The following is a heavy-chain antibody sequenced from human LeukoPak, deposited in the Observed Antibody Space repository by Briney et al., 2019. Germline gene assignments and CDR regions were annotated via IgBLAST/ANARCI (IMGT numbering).Heavy chain of an antibody. CDR2: ISSSGSTI. J-gene: IGHJ6*04. CDR1: GFTFSSYE. Sequence: VGSLRLSCAASGFTFSSYEMNRVRQAPGKGLEWVSYISSSGSTIYYADSVKGRFTTSRDNAKNSLYLQMNSLRAEDTAVYYCAELGITMIGGVWGKGTTVTISS. CDR3: AELGITMIGGV. V-gene: IGHV3-48*03. D-gene: IGHD3-10*02.